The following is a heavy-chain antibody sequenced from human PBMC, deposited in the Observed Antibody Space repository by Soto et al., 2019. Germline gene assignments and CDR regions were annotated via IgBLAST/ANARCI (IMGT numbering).Heavy chain of an antibody. CDR1: GGSISSSNW. CDR3: ARALEGSGSYYNYYYYGMDV. J-gene: IGHJ6*02. CDR2: IYHSGST. Sequence: PSETLSLTCAVSGGSISSSNWWSWVRQPPGKGLEWIGEIYHSGSTNYNPSLKSRVTISVDKSKNQFSLKLSSVTAADTAVYHCARALEGSGSYYNYYYYGMDVWGQGTTVTVSS. D-gene: IGHD3-10*01. V-gene: IGHV4-4*02.